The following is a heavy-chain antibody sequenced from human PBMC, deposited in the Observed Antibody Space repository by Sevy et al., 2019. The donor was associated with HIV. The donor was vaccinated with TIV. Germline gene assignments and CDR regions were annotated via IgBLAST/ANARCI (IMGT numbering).Heavy chain of an antibody. CDR3: AKGSHNTGWFPDY. J-gene: IGHJ4*02. D-gene: IGHD6-19*01. CDR2: ISGTGSIT. V-gene: IGHV3-23*01. Sequence: QLGGSLRLSCAASGFTFSSYAMSWVRQAPGKGLEWVSPISGTGSITYYADSVRGRFTISRDNSNNILYLQMNSLRAEDTAVYFCAKGSHNTGWFPDYWGQGTLVTVSS. CDR1: GFTFSSYA.